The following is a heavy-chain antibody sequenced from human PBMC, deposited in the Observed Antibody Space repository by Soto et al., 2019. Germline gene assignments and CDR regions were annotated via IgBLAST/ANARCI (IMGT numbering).Heavy chain of an antibody. CDR3: ARRISGSRFDP. CDR1: GHSLSDSGYY. Sequence: SETLSLTCTVSGHSLSDSGYYWAWIRQPPGKGLEWIGSIYYTGNTYYNPSLKSRVTISEDTSRNQFSLNLSSVTAADTSVYYCARRISGSRFDPWGQGILVTVSS. V-gene: IGHV4-39*01. D-gene: IGHD3-10*01. J-gene: IGHJ5*02. CDR2: IYYTGNT.